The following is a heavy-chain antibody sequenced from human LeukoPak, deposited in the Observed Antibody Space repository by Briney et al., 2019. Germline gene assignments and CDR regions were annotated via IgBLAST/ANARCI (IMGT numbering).Heavy chain of an antibody. V-gene: IGHV1-2*02. CDR2: INPNSGGT. CDR3: ARGYSSGWYCVFNY. CDR1: GYTFTGYY. J-gene: IGHJ4*02. Sequence: ASVKVSCKASGYTFTGYYMHWVRQAPGQGLEWMGWINPNSGGTDYAQKFQGRVTMTRDTSISTAYMELSRLRSDDTAVYYCARGYSSGWYCVFNYWGQGTLVTVSS. D-gene: IGHD6-19*01.